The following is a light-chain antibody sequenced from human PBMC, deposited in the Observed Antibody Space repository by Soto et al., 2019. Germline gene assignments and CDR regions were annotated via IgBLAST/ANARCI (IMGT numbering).Light chain of an antibody. V-gene: IGKV4-1*01. J-gene: IGKJ3*01. CDR2: WSS. CDR3: QQYQSLPFT. CDR1: QSVLHSSNGNRY. Sequence: DIVMTQSPDSLALSLGERATINCRSSQSVLHSSNGNRYLAWYQPKPGQPPRLLIYWSSTRESVVPGRFSGRGCGTDFSLTVSCLLAEDAAVYYCQQYQSLPFTFGPGTKVHI.